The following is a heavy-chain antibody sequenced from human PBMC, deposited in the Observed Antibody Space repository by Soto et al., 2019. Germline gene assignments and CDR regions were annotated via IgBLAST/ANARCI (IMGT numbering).Heavy chain of an antibody. J-gene: IGHJ4*02. CDR1: GGPILSYY. Sequence: SETLSLTCTVSGGPILSYYWSWIRQPPGKELECIGYIYYSGSTTYNPSLKSRVTISIDTSKNQFSLKLTSVTAADTAVYYCATYDSSGNFDYWGQGTLVTVSS. V-gene: IGHV4-59*01. CDR3: ATYDSSGNFDY. CDR2: IYYSGST. D-gene: IGHD3-22*01.